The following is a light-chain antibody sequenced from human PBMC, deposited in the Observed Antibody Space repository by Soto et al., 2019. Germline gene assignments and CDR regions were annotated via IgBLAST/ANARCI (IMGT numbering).Light chain of an antibody. CDR1: QSISSN. CDR3: QQYSIWRT. J-gene: IGKJ1*01. V-gene: IGKV3-15*01. CDR2: DAS. Sequence: EIAMTQSPASLSVFPGKRATISCRASQSISSNLAWYQQKPGQAPRLLIYDASTRATGIPARFSGSGSGTEFSLTISSLQSEDSAVYYCQQYSIWRTFGQGTKVDI.